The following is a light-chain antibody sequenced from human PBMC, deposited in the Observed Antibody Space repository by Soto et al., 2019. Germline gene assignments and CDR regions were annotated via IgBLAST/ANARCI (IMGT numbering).Light chain of an antibody. CDR1: SSDVGGYNY. CDR2: DVS. J-gene: IGLJ1*01. Sequence: QFSLGHSLSVAWSPGHSGTISCTGTSSDVGGYNYVSWYQQHPGKAPKLMIYDVSKRPSGVPDRFSGSKSGNTASLSISGLQAEDEADYYCCSYAGTFYVFGTGTKVTAL. V-gene: IGLV2-11*01. CDR3: CSYAGTFYV.